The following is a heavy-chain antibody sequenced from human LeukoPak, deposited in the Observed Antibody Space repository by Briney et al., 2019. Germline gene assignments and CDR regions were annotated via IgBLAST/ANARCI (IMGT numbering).Heavy chain of an antibody. CDR1: GGSISSYY. D-gene: IGHD2-2*01. V-gene: IGHV4-59*01. CDR3: ARALLVPAAKFDP. CDR2: IYYSGST. J-gene: IGHJ5*02. Sequence: SETLSLTCTVSGGSISSYYWSWIRQPPGKGLEWIGYIYYSGSTNYNPSLKSRVTISVDTSKNQFSLKLSSVTAADTAVYYCARALLVPAAKFDPWGQGTLVTVSS.